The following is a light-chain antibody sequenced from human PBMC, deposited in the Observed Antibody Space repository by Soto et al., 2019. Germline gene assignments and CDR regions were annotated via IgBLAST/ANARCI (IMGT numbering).Light chain of an antibody. CDR3: HQYNGWPRT. J-gene: IGKJ1*01. V-gene: IGKV3-15*01. CDR2: GTS. Sequence: EIVMTHSPVTRSFSTFERATLSCMASQNISRSLAWYQQKPGQGPSLLIYGTSTRAGGVPARFSGGGSGTEFTLTITSLQSEDFAVYYCHQYNGWPRTFGQGTKVDIK. CDR1: QNISRS.